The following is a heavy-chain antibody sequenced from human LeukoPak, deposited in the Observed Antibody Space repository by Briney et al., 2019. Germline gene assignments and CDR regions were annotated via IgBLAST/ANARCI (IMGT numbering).Heavy chain of an antibody. CDR3: ARDRGDSSGYSPEYFDY. CDR1: GFTFSSYS. D-gene: IGHD3-22*01. Sequence: GTLRLSCAASGFTFSSYSMNWVRQAPGKGLEWVSYISDSSSTIYYADPVKGRFTISRDNAKNSLYLQMNGLRAEDTAVYYCARDRGDSSGYSPEYFDYWGQGTLVTVSS. CDR2: ISDSSSTI. V-gene: IGHV3-48*01. J-gene: IGHJ4*02.